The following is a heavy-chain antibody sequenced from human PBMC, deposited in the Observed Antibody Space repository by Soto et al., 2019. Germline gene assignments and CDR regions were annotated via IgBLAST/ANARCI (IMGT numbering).Heavy chain of an antibody. J-gene: IGHJ6*02. D-gene: IGHD2-2*01. V-gene: IGHV1-69*13. CDR3: AGGSTSFQRYYYGMDV. CDR1: GGTFSSYA. CDR2: IIPIFGTA. Sequence: SVKVSCKASGGTFSSYAISWVRQAPGQGLEWMGGIIPIFGTANYAQKFQGRVTITADESTSTAYMELSSLRSEDTAVYYCAGGSTSFQRYYYGMDVWGQGTTVTVSS.